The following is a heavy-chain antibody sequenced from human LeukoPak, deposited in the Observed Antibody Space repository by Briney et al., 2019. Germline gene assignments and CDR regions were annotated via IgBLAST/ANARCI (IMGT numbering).Heavy chain of an antibody. V-gene: IGHV4-34*01. J-gene: IGHJ4*02. CDR2: INHSGST. CDR1: GGSSSGYY. Sequence: ASETLSLTCAVYGGSSSGYYWSWIRQPPGKGLEWIGEINHSGSTNYNPSLKSRVTISVDTSKNQFSLKLSSVTAADTAVYYCARRRVPRGVRAREVYFDYWGQGTLVTVSS. D-gene: IGHD3-10*01. CDR3: ARRRVPRGVRAREVYFDY.